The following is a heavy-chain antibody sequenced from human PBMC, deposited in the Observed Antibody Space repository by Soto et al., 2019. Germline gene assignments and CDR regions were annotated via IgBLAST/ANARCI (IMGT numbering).Heavy chain of an antibody. J-gene: IGHJ4*02. D-gene: IGHD2-21*02. CDR1: GYTFTGYY. CDR2: INPNGGGT. Sequence: QVQLVQSGAEVKKPGASVKVSCKASGYTFTGYYMHWVRQAPGQGLEWMGWINPNGGGTTQAQKFQGWVTMTRDTSLRTADMGLSRLGSADTAVYYWAGGDLLSWADWGQGTLVTVSS. CDR3: AGGDLLSWAD. V-gene: IGHV1-2*04.